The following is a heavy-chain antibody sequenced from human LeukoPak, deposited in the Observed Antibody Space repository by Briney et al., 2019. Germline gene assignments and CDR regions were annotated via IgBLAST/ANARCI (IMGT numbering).Heavy chain of an antibody. J-gene: IGHJ4*02. V-gene: IGHV3-30*02. CDR2: IRSDGSNK. D-gene: IGHD6-13*01. CDR1: GFIFSSYG. CDR3: AKDIGTSSWYYFDY. Sequence: GSLRLSCAASGFIFSSYGMHWVRQAPGKGLEWVAIIRSDGSNKYNADSVKGRFTISRDNSKNTLYLQMNSLRAEDTAVYYCAKDIGTSSWYYFDYWGRGTLVTVSS.